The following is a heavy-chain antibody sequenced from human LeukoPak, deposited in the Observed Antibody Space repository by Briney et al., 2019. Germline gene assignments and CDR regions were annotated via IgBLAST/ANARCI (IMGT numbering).Heavy chain of an antibody. CDR3: ARATMVRGVIIY. Sequence: SVKVSCKAPGGTFSSYAITWVRQAPGQGREWMGGIIPIFGTANYAQKFQGRVTITADKSTSTAYMELSSLRSEDTAVYYCARATMVRGVIIYWGQGTLVTVSS. D-gene: IGHD3-10*01. CDR1: GGTFSSYA. J-gene: IGHJ4*02. V-gene: IGHV1-69*06. CDR2: IIPIFGTA.